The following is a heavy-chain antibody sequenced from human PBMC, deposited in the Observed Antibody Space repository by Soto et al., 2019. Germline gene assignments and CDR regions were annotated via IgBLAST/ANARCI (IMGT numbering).Heavy chain of an antibody. J-gene: IGHJ5*02. CDR3: AKDRAVRNWFDP. V-gene: IGHV3-30*18. CDR2: ISYDGSNK. CDR1: GFTFSSYG. Sequence: QVQLVESGGGVVQPGRSLRLSCAASGFTFSSYGMHWVRQAPGKGLEWVAVISYDGSNKYYADSVKGRFTISRDNSKNTLYLQMNSLRAEDTGVYYCAKDRAVRNWFDPWGQGTLVTVSS. D-gene: IGHD6-19*01.